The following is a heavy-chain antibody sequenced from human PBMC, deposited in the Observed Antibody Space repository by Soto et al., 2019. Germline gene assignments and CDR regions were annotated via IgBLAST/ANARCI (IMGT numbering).Heavy chain of an antibody. D-gene: IGHD6-19*01. Sequence: PGGSLRLSCAASGFTFSSYAMSWVRQAPGKGLEWVSAISGSGGSTYYADSVKGRFTISRDNSKNTLYLQMNSLRAEDTAVYYCARDRNSYSSGWFADAFDIWGQGTMVTVSS. CDR2: ISGSGGST. CDR1: GFTFSSYA. CDR3: ARDRNSYSSGWFADAFDI. J-gene: IGHJ3*02. V-gene: IGHV3-23*01.